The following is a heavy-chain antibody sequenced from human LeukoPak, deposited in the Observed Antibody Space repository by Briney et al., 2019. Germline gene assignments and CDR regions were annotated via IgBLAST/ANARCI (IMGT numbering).Heavy chain of an antibody. D-gene: IGHD3-10*01. CDR1: GFTFSSYA. V-gene: IGHV3-64*01. Sequence: SGGSLRLSCAASGFTFSSYAMHWVRQAPGKGLEYVSATSSNGGSTYYANSVKGRFTISRDNSKNTLYLQMGSLRAEDMAVYYCARADYYDAFDIWGQGTTVTVSS. J-gene: IGHJ3*02. CDR3: ARADYYDAFDI. CDR2: TSSNGGST.